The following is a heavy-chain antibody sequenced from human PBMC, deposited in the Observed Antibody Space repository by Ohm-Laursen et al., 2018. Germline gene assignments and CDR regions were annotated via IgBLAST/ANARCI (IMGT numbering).Heavy chain of an antibody. CDR2: ISSSGSTI. Sequence: SLRLSCAASGFTFSDYYMSWIRQAPGKGLEWVSYISSSGSTIYYADSVKGRFTISRDNAKNSLYLQMNSLRAEDTAVYYCARDRDYSTSSFDYWGQGTLVTVSS. CDR1: GFTFSDYY. J-gene: IGHJ4*02. CDR3: ARDRDYSTSSFDY. D-gene: IGHD6-6*01. V-gene: IGHV3-11*01.